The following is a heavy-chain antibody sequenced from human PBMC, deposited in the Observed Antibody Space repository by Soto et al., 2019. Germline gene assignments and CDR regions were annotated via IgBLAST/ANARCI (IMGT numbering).Heavy chain of an antibody. CDR2: INSDGSST. D-gene: IGHD3-22*01. J-gene: IGHJ4*02. CDR3: ARPGGDYDSSGYLYYFDY. CDR1: GFTFSSYW. Sequence: GGSLRLSCAASGFTFSSYWMHWVRQAPGKGLVWVSRINSDGSSTSYADSVKGRFTISRDNAKNTLYLQMNSLRAEDTAVYYCARPGGDYDSSGYLYYFDYWGQGTLVTVSS. V-gene: IGHV3-74*01.